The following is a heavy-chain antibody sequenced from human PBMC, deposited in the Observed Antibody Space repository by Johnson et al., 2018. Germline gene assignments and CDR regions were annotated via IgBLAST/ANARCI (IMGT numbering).Heavy chain of an antibody. CDR2: IIPIFGTA. V-gene: IGHV1-69*01. J-gene: IGHJ3*02. D-gene: IGHD2-21*01. Sequence: QVQLVESGAEVTKPGSSXKVSCKAYGGTFSSYAISWVRQAPGQGLEWMGGIIPIFGTANYAQNCKGRVTITADESTRTAYMALSSLRSADTPVYYCVRGATVVNDALDIWGQGTMVTVSS. CDR1: GGTFSSYA. CDR3: VRGATVVNDALDI.